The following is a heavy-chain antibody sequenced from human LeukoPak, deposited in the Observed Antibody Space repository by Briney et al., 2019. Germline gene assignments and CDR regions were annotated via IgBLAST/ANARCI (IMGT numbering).Heavy chain of an antibody. CDR2: ISPSGGST. CDR3: ARATWVHSGINRSPFDY. Sequence: ASVKVSCKAFGYTFTSNYMHWVRQAPGQGPEWIGVISPSGGSTTYAQKFQGRVTLTRDMSTSTDYLELSSLRSDDTAVYYCARATWVHSGINRSPFDYWGQGTLVTVSS. CDR1: GYTFTSNY. D-gene: IGHD1-26*01. J-gene: IGHJ4*02. V-gene: IGHV1-46*01.